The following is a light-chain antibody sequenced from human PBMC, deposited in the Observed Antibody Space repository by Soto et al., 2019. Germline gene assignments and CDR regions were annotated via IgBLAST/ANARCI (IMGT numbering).Light chain of an antibody. CDR2: GAS. J-gene: IGKJ1*01. V-gene: IGKV3-20*01. CDR1: QSVSSSY. Sequence: PGEGATLSCRASQSVSSSYIAWYQQRPGQTPSLLIYGASTRATGIPDRFSGSGSGTHFTLTISRLEPDDLATYYCQQNNRYPWTFGQGTKVEIK. CDR3: QQNNRYPWT.